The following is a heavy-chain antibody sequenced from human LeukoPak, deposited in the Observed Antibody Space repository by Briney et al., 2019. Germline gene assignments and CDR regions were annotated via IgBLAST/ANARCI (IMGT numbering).Heavy chain of an antibody. J-gene: IGHJ3*01. V-gene: IGHV1-8*01. CDR1: GYTFTSYD. D-gene: IGHD1-1*01. Sequence: ASVKVSCKASGYTFTSYDISWVRQAAGQGLEWMVWMRPNIANTGYAQKFPGTLIMTRNTSISTAYMELSSLRSEDTAVYYCARGRHNNCWGQGTLVTVSS. CDR3: ARGRHNNC. CDR2: MRPNIANT.